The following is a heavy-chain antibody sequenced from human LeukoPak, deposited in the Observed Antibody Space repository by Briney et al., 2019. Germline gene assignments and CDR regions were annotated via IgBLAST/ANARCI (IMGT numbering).Heavy chain of an antibody. Sequence: GGSLRLSCAASGFTFSSYWMSWVRQAPGKGLEWVANIKQDGSEKYYVDSVKGRFTISRDNAKNSLYLQMNSLRAEDTAVYYCAREDWRTVGGVYCSSTSCHRSYGMDDWGQGTTVTVSS. J-gene: IGHJ6*02. D-gene: IGHD2-2*01. CDR2: IKQDGSEK. V-gene: IGHV3-7*01. CDR3: AREDWRTVGGVYCSSTSCHRSYGMDD. CDR1: GFTFSSYW.